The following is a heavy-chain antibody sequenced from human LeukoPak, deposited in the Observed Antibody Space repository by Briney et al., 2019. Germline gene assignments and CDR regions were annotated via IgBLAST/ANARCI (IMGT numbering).Heavy chain of an antibody. CDR3: AIAARRDGYNFFDY. Sequence: SETLSLTCTVSGGSISSYYWSWIRQPPGKGLEWIGYIYYSGSTNYNPSLKSRVTISVDTSKNQFSLKLSSVTAADTAVYYCAIAARRDGYNFFDYWGQGTLVTVSS. CDR2: IYYSGST. CDR1: GGSISSYY. J-gene: IGHJ4*02. D-gene: IGHD5-24*01. V-gene: IGHV4-59*01.